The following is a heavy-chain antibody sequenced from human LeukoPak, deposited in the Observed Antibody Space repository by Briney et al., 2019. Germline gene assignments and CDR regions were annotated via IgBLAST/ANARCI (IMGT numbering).Heavy chain of an antibody. Sequence: SETLSLTCTVSGGSISSYYWSWIRQPPGKGLEWIGYIYYSGSTNYNPSLKSRVTISVDTSKNQFSLKLSSVTAADTAVYYCARVRSGWLDYWGQGTLVTVSS. J-gene: IGHJ4*02. V-gene: IGHV4-59*12. D-gene: IGHD6-19*01. CDR3: ARVRSGWLDY. CDR2: IYYSGST. CDR1: GGSISSYY.